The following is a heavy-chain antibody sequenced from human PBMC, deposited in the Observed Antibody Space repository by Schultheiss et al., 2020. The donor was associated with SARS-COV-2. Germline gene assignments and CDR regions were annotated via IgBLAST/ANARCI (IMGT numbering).Heavy chain of an antibody. CDR3: ARDNGGSYPYYYYYGMDV. J-gene: IGHJ6*02. CDR1: GGSISSSSYY. Sequence: LETLSLTCTVSGGSISSSSYYWGWIRQPPGKGLEWIGSIYYSGSTNYNPSLKSRVTISVDTSKNQFSLKLSSVTAADTAVYYCARDNGGSYPYYYYYGMDVWGQGTTVTVSS. D-gene: IGHD1-26*01. CDR2: IYYSGST. V-gene: IGHV4-39*07.